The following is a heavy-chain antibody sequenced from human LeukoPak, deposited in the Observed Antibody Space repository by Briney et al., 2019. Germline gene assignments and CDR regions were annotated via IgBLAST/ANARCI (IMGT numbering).Heavy chain of an antibody. CDR2: IYYSGST. CDR1: GGSISSYY. V-gene: IGHV4-59*01. J-gene: IGHJ1*01. D-gene: IGHD4-17*01. Sequence: SETLSLTCTVSGGSISSYYWSWIRQPPGKGLEWIGYIYYSGSTNYNPSLKSRVTISVDTSKNQFSLKLSSVTAADTAVYDGASHYGDYGYFQHWGQGTLVTVSS. CDR3: ASHYGDYGYFQH.